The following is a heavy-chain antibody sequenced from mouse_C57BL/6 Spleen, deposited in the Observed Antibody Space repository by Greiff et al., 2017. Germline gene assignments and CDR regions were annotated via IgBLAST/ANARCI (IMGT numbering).Heavy chain of an antibody. D-gene: IGHD4-1*01. Sequence: VKLMESGPELVKPGASVKISCKASGYAFSSSWMNWVKQRPGKGLEWIGRIYPGDGDTNYNGKFKGKATLTADKSSSTAYMQLSSLTSEDSAVYFCARGLTGTGYAMDYWGQGTSVTVSS. CDR3: ARGLTGTGYAMDY. V-gene: IGHV1-82*01. J-gene: IGHJ4*01. CDR1: GYAFSSSW. CDR2: IYPGDGDT.